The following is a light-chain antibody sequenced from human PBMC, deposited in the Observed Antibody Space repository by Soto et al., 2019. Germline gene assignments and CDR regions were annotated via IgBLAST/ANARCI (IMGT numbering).Light chain of an antibody. V-gene: IGLV2-8*01. Sequence: QPALTQPPSASGSPGQSVTISCTGTSSDVGGYNYVSWYQQHPGKAPKLMIYDVNKRPSGVPGRFSGSKSGNTASLTVSGLQAEDEADYYCSSYAGSNTYVFGTGTKLTVL. CDR3: SSYAGSNTYV. J-gene: IGLJ1*01. CDR2: DVN. CDR1: SSDVGGYNY.